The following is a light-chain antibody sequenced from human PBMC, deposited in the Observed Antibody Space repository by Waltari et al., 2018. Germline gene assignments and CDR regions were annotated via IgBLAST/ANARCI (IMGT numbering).Light chain of an antibody. CDR1: QSGSRT. Sequence: EIVLTQSPGTLPLSPGERATLSCRASQSGSRTLAWYQQKPGQAPKLLIYGASIRATGIPDRFTGGGSGTDFSLTISSLEPEDFAIYFCQHYVRLPATFGQGTKVEIK. CDR2: GAS. V-gene: IGKV3-20*01. CDR3: QHYVRLPAT. J-gene: IGKJ1*01.